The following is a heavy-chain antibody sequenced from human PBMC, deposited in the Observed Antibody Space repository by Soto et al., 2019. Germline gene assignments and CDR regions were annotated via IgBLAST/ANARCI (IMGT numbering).Heavy chain of an antibody. CDR3: ARDFFVGAPNYFDY. D-gene: IGHD1-26*01. CDR1: GFTFSDYP. V-gene: IGHV3-30*04. J-gene: IGHJ4*02. CDR2: ISYDGRVK. Sequence: QVQLVESGGGVVQPGRSLSLSCAASGFTFSDYPMHWVRQAPGKGLEWVADISYDGRVKYYEDSVKGRFTITRDDSKNTLYLQKSSLRVDNTAVYYCARDFFVGAPNYFDYWGQGTLFTVSS.